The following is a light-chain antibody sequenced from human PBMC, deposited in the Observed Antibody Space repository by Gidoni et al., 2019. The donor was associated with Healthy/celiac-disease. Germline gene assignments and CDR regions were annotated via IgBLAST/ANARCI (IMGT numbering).Light chain of an antibody. Sequence: SSELTQPPSVSVSPGQTASITCSGATLGDKYACWYQQKPGQSPVLVIYQDSKRPSGIPERFSGSNSGNTATLTISGTQAMDEADYYCQAWDSGNVVFGGGTKLTVL. CDR2: QDS. V-gene: IGLV3-1*01. J-gene: IGLJ2*01. CDR3: QAWDSGNVV. CDR1: TLGDKY.